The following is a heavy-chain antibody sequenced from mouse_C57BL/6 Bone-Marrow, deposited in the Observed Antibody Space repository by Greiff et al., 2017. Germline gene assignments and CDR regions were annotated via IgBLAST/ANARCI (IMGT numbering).Heavy chain of an antibody. D-gene: IGHD2-3*01. Sequence: QVQLQQPGAELVMPGASVKLSCKASGYTFTSYWMHWVKQRPGQGLEWIGEIDPSDSYTNYNQKFKGKSTLTVDKSSSTAYMQLSSLTSEDSAVYYCARGLLQYFEVWGTGTTVTVSS. CDR1: GYTFTSYW. CDR3: ARGLLQYFEV. V-gene: IGHV1-69*01. J-gene: IGHJ1*03. CDR2: IDPSDSYT.